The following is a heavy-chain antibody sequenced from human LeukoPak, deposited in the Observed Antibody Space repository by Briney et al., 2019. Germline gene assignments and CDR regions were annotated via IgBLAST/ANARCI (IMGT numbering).Heavy chain of an antibody. D-gene: IGHD2/OR15-2a*01. CDR3: GRDRSAPYYDLDY. Sequence: HPGGSLRLSCAVSGFSFSSYWMHWVRQAPGKGLVWVSRINSDGSGTSYADSVKGRFTISRDNAKNTLYLQMNSLRAEDTAVYYCGRDRSAPYYDLDYSGQGTLVTVSS. CDR2: INSDGSGT. J-gene: IGHJ4*02. V-gene: IGHV3-74*01. CDR1: GFSFSSYW.